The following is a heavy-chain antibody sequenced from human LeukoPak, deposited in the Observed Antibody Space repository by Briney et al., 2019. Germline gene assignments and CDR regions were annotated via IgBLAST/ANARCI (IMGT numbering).Heavy chain of an antibody. CDR3: ARHSKYYYDSSGSYVGYFQH. V-gene: IGHV4-59*08. D-gene: IGHD3-22*01. J-gene: IGHJ1*01. Sequence: PSETLSLTCTVSGGSISVYYWSWIRQPPGKGLEWIGYIYYSGSTNYNPSLKSRVTISVDPSKNQFSLKLSSVTAADTAVYYCARHSKYYYDSSGSYVGYFQHWGQGTLVTVSS. CDR1: GGSISVYY. CDR2: IYYSGST.